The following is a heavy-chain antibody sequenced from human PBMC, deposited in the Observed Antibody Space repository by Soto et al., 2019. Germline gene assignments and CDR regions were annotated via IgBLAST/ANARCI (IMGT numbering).Heavy chain of an antibody. V-gene: IGHV3-74*01. CDR1: GFTFSCYW. Sequence: PGGSLRLSCAASGFTFSCYWMHWVRQAPGKGLVWVSRINSDGSSTSYADSVKGRFTISRDNAKNTLYLQMNSLRAEDTAVYYCAREYYDILTGYGAFDIWGQGTMVTVSS. J-gene: IGHJ3*02. CDR3: AREYYDILTGYGAFDI. D-gene: IGHD3-9*01. CDR2: INSDGSST.